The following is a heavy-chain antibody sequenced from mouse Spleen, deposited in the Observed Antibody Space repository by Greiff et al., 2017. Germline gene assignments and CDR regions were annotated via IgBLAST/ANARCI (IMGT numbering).Heavy chain of an antibody. CDR3: ARALYDYAWFAY. CDR1: GYSITSGYY. Sequence: ESGPGLVKPSQSLSLTCSVTGYSITSGYYWNWIRQFPGNKLEWMGYISYDGSNNYNPSLKNRISITRDTSKNQFFLKLNSVTTEDTATYYCARALYDYAWFAYWGQGTLVTVSA. V-gene: IGHV3-6*01. D-gene: IGHD2-4*01. J-gene: IGHJ3*01. CDR2: ISYDGSN.